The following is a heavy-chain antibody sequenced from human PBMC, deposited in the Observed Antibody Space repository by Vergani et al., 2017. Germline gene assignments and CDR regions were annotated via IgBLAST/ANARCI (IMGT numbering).Heavy chain of an antibody. Sequence: QVQLVESAGGVVQPGGSLRLSCAASGFTFSNFAMHWIRQAPGKGLEWLAYIGKDGINTRYRDAVKGRFTVSRDNSKNILYLQRDSLRSKDTALYYCTKYLRDSTDGLPNSWGPGTLVIVSS. CDR3: TKYLRDSTDGLPNS. D-gene: IGHD2-21*02. CDR1: GFTFSNFA. V-gene: IGHV3-30*02. J-gene: IGHJ4*02. CDR2: IGKDGINT.